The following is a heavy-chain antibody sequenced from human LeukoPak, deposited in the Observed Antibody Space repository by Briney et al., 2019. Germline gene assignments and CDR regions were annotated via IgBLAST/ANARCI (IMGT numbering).Heavy chain of an antibody. J-gene: IGHJ6*03. CDR2: IYTSGST. Sequence: KPSQTLSLTCTVSGGSISSGSYYWSWIRRPAGKGLEWIGRIYTSGSTNYNPSLKSRVTISVDTSKNQFSLKLSSVTAADTAVYYCARDRAQGWELPDYYYYMDVWGKGTTVTVSS. V-gene: IGHV4-61*02. CDR1: GGSISSGSYY. D-gene: IGHD1-26*01. CDR3: ARDRAQGWELPDYYYYMDV.